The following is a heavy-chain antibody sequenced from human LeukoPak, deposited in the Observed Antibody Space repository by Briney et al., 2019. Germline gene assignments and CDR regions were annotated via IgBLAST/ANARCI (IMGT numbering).Heavy chain of an antibody. J-gene: IGHJ4*02. CDR2: IIPIFGTA. Sequence: AVKVSCKASGGTFSSYAISWVRQAPGQGLEWMGGIIPIFGTANYAQKFQGRVTITADESTSTAYMELSSLRSEDTAVYYCARDWARDGYNSFGYWGQGTLVTVSS. CDR3: ARDWARDGYNSFGY. V-gene: IGHV1-69*13. CDR1: GGTFSSYA. D-gene: IGHD5-24*01.